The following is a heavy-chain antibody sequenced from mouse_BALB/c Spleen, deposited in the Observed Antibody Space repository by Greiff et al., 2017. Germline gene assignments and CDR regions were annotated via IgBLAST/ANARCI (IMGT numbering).Heavy chain of an antibody. Sequence: VQLQQSGPGLVAPSQSLSITCTVSGFSLTGYGVNWVRQPPGKGLEWLGMIWGDGSTDYNSALKSRLRISKDNSKSQVFLKMNSLQTDDTARYYCAREAGNWDSSWFAYWGQGTLVTVAA. J-gene: IGHJ3*01. CDR2: IWGDGST. V-gene: IGHV2-6-7*01. CDR1: GFSLTGYG. CDR3: AREAGNWDSSWFAY. D-gene: IGHD4-1*01.